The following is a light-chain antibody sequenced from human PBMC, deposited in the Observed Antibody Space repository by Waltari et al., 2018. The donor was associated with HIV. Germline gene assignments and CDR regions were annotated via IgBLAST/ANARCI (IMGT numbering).Light chain of an antibody. CDR1: SSNIANNY. J-gene: IGLJ2*01. V-gene: IGLV1-51*01. Sequence: QSVLTQPPAVSAAPGQTVTISCSGSSSNIANNYVSWYQQLPGTAPTLLIYDNNRRSSGIPDRLSGAKSGTSATLAIAGLQTGDEADYYCGTWDTSLSAGVFGGGTKVTVL. CDR2: DNN. CDR3: GTWDTSLSAGV.